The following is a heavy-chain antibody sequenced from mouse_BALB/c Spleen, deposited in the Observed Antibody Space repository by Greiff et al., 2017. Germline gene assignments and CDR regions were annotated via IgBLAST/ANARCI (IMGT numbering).Heavy chain of an antibody. CDR3: ARAYYRYYFDY. CDR1: GYTFTSYW. J-gene: IGHJ2*01. V-gene: IGHV1S81*02. CDR2: INPSNGLT. Sequence: QVQLQQSGAELVNPGASVKLSCKASGYTFTSYWMHWVKQRPGQGLEWIGEINPSNGLTNYNEKFKSKATLTVDKSSSTAYMQLSSLTSEDSAVYYCARAYYRYYFDYWGQGTTLTVSS. D-gene: IGHD2-14*01.